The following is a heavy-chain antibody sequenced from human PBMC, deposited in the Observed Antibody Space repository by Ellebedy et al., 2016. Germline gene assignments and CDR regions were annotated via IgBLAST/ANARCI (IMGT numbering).Heavy chain of an antibody. CDR3: TSHQITSVRGRFTSTIPNFDS. V-gene: IGHV3-49*03. J-gene: IGHJ4*02. CDR2: IRSKAYGGTT. D-gene: IGHD3-10*01. Sequence: GGSLRLSCTASGFTFGDCAMSWFRQAPGKGLEWVGFIRSKAYGGTTEHAASVKGRFTISRDDSKSIAYLQMNSLKSEDTAVYYCTSHQITSVRGRFTSTIPNFDSWGLGTLVTVSS. CDR1: GFTFGDCA.